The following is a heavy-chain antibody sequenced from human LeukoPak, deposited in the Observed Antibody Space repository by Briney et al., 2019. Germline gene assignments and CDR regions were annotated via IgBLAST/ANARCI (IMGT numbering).Heavy chain of an antibody. Sequence: GASVKVSCKASGYTFTGHYMYWVRQAPGQGLEWMGWIKPNSGGTNYAQKFQGRVTMTRDTSISTAYMELSRLRSDDTAVYYCATSLLEWLPFDYWGQGTLVTVSS. J-gene: IGHJ4*02. CDR1: GYTFTGHY. CDR3: ATSLLEWLPFDY. CDR2: IKPNSGGT. D-gene: IGHD3-3*01. V-gene: IGHV1-2*02.